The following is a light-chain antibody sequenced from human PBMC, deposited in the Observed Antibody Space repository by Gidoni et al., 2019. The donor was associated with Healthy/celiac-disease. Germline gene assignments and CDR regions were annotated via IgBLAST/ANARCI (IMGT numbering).Light chain of an antibody. CDR3: QQRSNWGLT. V-gene: IGKV3-11*01. CDR2: DAS. Sequence: EIVLTPSPATLSLSPGERATLSCRASQSVSSYLAWYQQKPGQAPRLLIYDASNSATGIPARFSGSGSGTDFTLTISSLEPEDFAVYYCQQRSNWGLTFGGGTKVEIK. J-gene: IGKJ4*01. CDR1: QSVSSY.